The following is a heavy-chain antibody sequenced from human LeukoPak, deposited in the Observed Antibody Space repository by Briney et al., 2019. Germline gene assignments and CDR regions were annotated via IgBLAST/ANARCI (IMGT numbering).Heavy chain of an antibody. CDR2: INAGNGNT. V-gene: IGHV1-3*01. CDR3: ARGLFPLTIFGVVIISNYSYYGMDV. Sequence: ASVKVSCKASGYTFTSYAMHWVRQAPGQRLEWMGWINAGNGNTKYSQKFQGRVTITRDTSASTAYMELSSLRSEDTAVYYCARGLFPLTIFGVVIISNYSYYGMDVWGQGTTVTVSS. CDR1: GYTFTSYA. D-gene: IGHD3-3*01. J-gene: IGHJ6*02.